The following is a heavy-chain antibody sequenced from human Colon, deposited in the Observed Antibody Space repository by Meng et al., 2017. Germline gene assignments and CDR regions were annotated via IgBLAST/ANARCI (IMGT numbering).Heavy chain of an antibody. CDR2: SSNKANGYTT. Sequence: EVQLVESGGGLVQPGGSLRLSCAASGFTFGDHYMDWVRLAPGKGLEWVGRSSNKANGYTTEYAASVKGRFTISRDDSTNSLYLQMNSLKAEDTAVYYCVTTARQADHWGQGTLVTVSS. V-gene: IGHV3-72*01. J-gene: IGHJ5*02. CDR3: VTTARQADH. D-gene: IGHD6-6*01. CDR1: GFTFGDHY.